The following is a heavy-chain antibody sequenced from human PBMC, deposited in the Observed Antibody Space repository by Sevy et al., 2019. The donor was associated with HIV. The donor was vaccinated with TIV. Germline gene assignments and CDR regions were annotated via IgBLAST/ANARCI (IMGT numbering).Heavy chain of an antibody. J-gene: IGHJ4*02. V-gene: IGHV3-23*01. CDR2: FSFGCGKI. CDR3: AREGCTKPHDY. Sequence: GGSLRLSCAASGFTFSKYSMSWIRQTPGKGLEWVSTFSFGCGKINYADSVKGRFTISRDDSRNTFYLQMNSLRAEDPAIYYCAREGCTKPHDYWGQGTVVTVS. CDR1: GFTFSKYS. D-gene: IGHD2-8*01.